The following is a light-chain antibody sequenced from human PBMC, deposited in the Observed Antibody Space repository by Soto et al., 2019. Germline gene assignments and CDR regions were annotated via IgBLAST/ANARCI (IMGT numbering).Light chain of an antibody. CDR2: WAS. J-gene: IGKJ2*01. Sequence: DIVMTQSPDSLAVSLGERATINCKSSQSVLYSSNNKNYLAWYQQRPGQPPKLLIYWASTRESGVPDRFSGSGSRTDFTLTISSLQVEDVAVYFCQQYLSTPAYHFGQGTKLEIK. CDR1: QSVLYSSNNKNY. CDR3: QQYLSTPAYH. V-gene: IGKV4-1*01.